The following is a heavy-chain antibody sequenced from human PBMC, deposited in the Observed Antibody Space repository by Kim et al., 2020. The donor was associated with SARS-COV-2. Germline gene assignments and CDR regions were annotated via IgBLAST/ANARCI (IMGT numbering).Heavy chain of an antibody. CDR3: ARIHSSGWIDY. J-gene: IGHJ4*02. D-gene: IGHD6-19*01. Sequence: KYYSTSLKTRLTISKDTSKNQVVLTMTNMDPVDTATYYCARIHSSGWIDYWGQGTLVTVSS. CDR2: K. V-gene: IGHV2-70*01.